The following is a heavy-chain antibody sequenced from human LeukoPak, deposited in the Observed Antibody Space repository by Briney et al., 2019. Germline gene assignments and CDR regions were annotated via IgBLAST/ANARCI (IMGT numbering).Heavy chain of an antibody. D-gene: IGHD6-19*01. CDR3: ARAQGSGWYYWYFDL. V-gene: IGHV3-13*01. CDR2: IGTAGGT. J-gene: IGHJ2*01. Sequence: GGSLRLSCAASGFTFSSYDMHWVRQATGKGLEWVSAIGTAGGTYYPGSVKGRFTISRENAKNSLYLQMNSLRAGDTAVYYCARAQGSGWYYWYFDLWGRGTLVTVSS. CDR1: GFTFSSYD.